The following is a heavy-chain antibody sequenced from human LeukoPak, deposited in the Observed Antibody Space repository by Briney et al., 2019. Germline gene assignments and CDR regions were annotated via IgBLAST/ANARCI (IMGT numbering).Heavy chain of an antibody. CDR1: GGSISSYY. V-gene: IGHV4-59*01. J-gene: IGHJ4*02. CDR2: IYYSGST. D-gene: IGHD6-13*01. CDR3: ASHLIAAAASPLDY. Sequence: SETLSLTCTVSGGSISSYYWSWIRQPPGKGLEWIGYIYYSGSTNYNPSLKSRVTISVDTSKNQFSLKLSSVTAAGTAVYYCASHLIAAAASPLDYWGQGTLVTVSS.